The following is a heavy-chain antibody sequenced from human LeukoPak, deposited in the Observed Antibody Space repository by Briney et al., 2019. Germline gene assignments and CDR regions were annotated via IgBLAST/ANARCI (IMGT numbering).Heavy chain of an antibody. J-gene: IGHJ3*02. CDR2: ISSSGSTI. Sequence: PGGSLRLSCAASGFTFSSYEMNWVRQAPGKGLEWVSYISSSGSTIYYADSVKGRFTISRDNAKNSLYLQMNSLRAEDTAVYYCTREDYYDSSGYRAFDIWGQGTKVTVSS. CDR3: TREDYYDSSGYRAFDI. CDR1: GFTFSSYE. D-gene: IGHD3-22*01. V-gene: IGHV3-48*03.